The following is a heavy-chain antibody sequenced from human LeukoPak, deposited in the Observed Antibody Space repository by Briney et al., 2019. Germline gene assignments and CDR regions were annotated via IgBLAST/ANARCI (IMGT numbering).Heavy chain of an antibody. CDR2: IYYSGST. J-gene: IGHJ4*02. CDR3: ARQARTALNYFDY. Sequence: SQTLSLTCTLSGRSISSGGYYWSWIRQHPGKGLEWIGYIYYSGSTYYNPSLKSRVTISVDTSKNQFSLKLSSVTAADTAVYYCARQARTALNYFDYWGQGTLVTVSS. CDR1: GRSISSGGYY. D-gene: IGHD6-6*01. V-gene: IGHV4-31*03.